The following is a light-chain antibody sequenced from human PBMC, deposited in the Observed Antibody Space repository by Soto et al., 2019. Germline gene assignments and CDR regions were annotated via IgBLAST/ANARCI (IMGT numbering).Light chain of an antibody. J-gene: IGKJ4*01. Sequence: DIQMTQSPSSLSASVGDRVTITCRASQGIRNDLGWYQQKPGKAPNVLINVASTLRSGVPSRFSGSGSGTDFNLTINSLQPEDFATYFCQQSFTTPLTFGGGTMV. V-gene: IGKV1-39*01. CDR2: VAS. CDR1: QGIRND. CDR3: QQSFTTPLT.